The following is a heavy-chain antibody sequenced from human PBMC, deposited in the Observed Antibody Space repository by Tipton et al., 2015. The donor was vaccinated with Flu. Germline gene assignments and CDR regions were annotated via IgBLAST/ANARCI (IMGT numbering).Heavy chain of an antibody. CDR2: IYASGST. V-gene: IGHV4-61*02. CDR3: ARRDYSNYVSEPKNWFDP. D-gene: IGHD4-11*01. J-gene: IGHJ5*02. CDR1: GGSISSSRDY. Sequence: TLSLTCTVSGGSISSSRDYWNWIRQPAGKGLEWIGRIYASGSTNSNPSLKSRVTISLDPSKNQFSLKLTSVTAADTAVYYCARRDYSNYVSEPKNWFDPWGQGTLVTVSS.